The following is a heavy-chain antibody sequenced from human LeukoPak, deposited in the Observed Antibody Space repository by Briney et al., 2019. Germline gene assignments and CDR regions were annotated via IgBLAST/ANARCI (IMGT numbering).Heavy chain of an antibody. CDR3: ARGGLRSISVYYYYYMDV. V-gene: IGHV1-46*01. CDR2: INPSGGST. CDR1: GYTFTSYY. Sequence: ASVKVSCKASGYTFTSYYMHWVRQAPGQGLEWMGIINPSGGSTSYAQKFQGRVTITRNTSISTAYMELSSLRSEDTAVYYCARGGLRSISVYYYYYMDVWGKGTTVTVSS. J-gene: IGHJ6*03. D-gene: IGHD4-17*01.